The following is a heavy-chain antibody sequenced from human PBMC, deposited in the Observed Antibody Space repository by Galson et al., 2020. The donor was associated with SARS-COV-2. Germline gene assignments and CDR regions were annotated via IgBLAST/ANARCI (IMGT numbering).Heavy chain of an antibody. CDR1: GYTLTELS. J-gene: IGHJ4*02. V-gene: IGHV1-24*01. Sequence: GESLKISCKVSGYTLTELSMHWVRQAPGKGLEWMGGFDPEDGETIYAQKFQGRVTMTEDTSTDTAYMELSSLRSEDTAVYYCATGGITRPLVDYWGQGTLVTVSS. CDR3: ATGGITRPLVDY. D-gene: IGHD3-16*01. CDR2: FDPEDGET.